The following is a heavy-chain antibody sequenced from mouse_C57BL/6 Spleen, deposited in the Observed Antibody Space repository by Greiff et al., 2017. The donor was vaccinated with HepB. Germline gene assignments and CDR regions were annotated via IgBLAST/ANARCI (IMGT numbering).Heavy chain of an antibody. D-gene: IGHD2-1*01. CDR2: IRLKSDNYAT. V-gene: IGHV6-3*01. CDR3: TKDYYGNYGAWFAY. CDR1: GFTFSNYW. J-gene: IGHJ3*01. Sequence: EVKVEESGGGLVQPGGSMKLSCVASGFTFSNYWMNWVRQSPEKGLEWVAQIRLKSDNYATHYAESVKGRFTISRDDSKSSVYLQMNNLRAEDTGIYYCTKDYYGNYGAWFAYWGQGTLVTVSA.